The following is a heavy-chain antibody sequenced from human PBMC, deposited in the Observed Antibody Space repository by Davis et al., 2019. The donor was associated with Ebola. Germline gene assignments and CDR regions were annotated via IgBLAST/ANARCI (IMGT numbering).Heavy chain of an antibody. CDR1: GFTFSSYA. J-gene: IGHJ6*02. CDR2: ISGSGGST. CDR3: AKVQMLAARGWNYYYGMDV. D-gene: IGHD6-13*01. Sequence: GGSLRLSCAASGFTFSSYAMSWVRQAPGKGLEWVSAISGSGGSTYYADSGKGRFTISRDNSKNTPYLQMNSLRAEDTAVYYCAKVQMLAARGWNYYYGMDVWGQGTTVTVSS. V-gene: IGHV3-23*01.